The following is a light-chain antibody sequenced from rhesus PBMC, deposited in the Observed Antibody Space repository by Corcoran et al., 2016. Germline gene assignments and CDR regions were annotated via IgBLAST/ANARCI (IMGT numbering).Light chain of an antibody. CDR3: SSYASTSAYI. Sequence: QAALTQSPSVSGSPGQSFTISCTGTSSDIGGYNRVSWYQQHPGKAPKLMIYEVSKRPSGVSDRFSGSKSGNTASLTISGLQAEDEADYYGSSYASTSAYIFGAGTRLTVL. J-gene: IGLJ1*01. V-gene: IGLV2-13*02. CDR1: SSDIGGYNR. CDR2: EVS.